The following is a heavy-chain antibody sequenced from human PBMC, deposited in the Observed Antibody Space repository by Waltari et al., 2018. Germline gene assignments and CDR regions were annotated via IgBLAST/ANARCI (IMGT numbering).Heavy chain of an antibody. J-gene: IGHJ6*02. V-gene: IGHV4-4*07. CDR2: IYTSGST. CDR3: ARITMVRGVTYYYYGMDV. Sequence: QVQLQESGPGLVKPSETLSLTCTVSGGSISSYHWSWIRQPAGKGLEWIGRIYTSGSTNYNPSLKSRVTMSVDTSKNQFSLKLSSVTAADTAVYYCARITMVRGVTYYYYGMDVWGQGTTVTVSS. D-gene: IGHD3-10*01. CDR1: GGSISSYH.